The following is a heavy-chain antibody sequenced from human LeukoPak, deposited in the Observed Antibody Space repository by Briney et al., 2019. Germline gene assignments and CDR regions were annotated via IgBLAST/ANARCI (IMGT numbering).Heavy chain of an antibody. CDR1: GGSISSYY. CDR2: IYTSGST. J-gene: IGHJ3*02. Sequence: PSETLSLTCTVSGGSISSYYWSWIRQPAGKGLEGIGRIYTSGSTNYNPSLKSRVTMSVDTSKNQFSLKLSSVTAADTAVYYCARGRWDTAMVKGAFDIWGQGTMVTVSS. CDR3: ARGRWDTAMVKGAFDI. V-gene: IGHV4-4*07. D-gene: IGHD5-18*01.